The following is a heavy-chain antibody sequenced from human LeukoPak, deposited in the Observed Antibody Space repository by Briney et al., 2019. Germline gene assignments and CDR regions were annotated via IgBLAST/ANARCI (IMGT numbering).Heavy chain of an antibody. D-gene: IGHD1-26*01. V-gene: IGHV3-23*01. J-gene: IGHJ4*02. CDR3: ARGQVGGTVGAHFDH. Sequence: PGGSLRLSCAASGFTFSSYAMNWVRQAPGEGLEWVSGVSDDGGSTYYADSVKGRFPVSRDSPKTPLSLEIHSLRAEDTAVYYCARGQVGGTVGAHFDHWGQGTLVTVSS. CDR1: GFTFSSYA. CDR2: VSDDGGST.